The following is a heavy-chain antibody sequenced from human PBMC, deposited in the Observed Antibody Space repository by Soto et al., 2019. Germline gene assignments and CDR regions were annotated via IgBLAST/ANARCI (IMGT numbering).Heavy chain of an antibody. CDR1: GVTFSSYD. Sequence: PGGSLRLSCSASGVTFSSYDMHWVRQGPGKGLEWVSAIGTAGDTNYAGSVKGRFTISRENAKNSLYLQMNSLRAGDTAIYFCARAIGPTLFDYWGQGTRVTSPQ. CDR3: ARAIGPTLFDY. J-gene: IGHJ4*02. V-gene: IGHV3-13*04. D-gene: IGHD3-22*01. CDR2: IGTAGDT.